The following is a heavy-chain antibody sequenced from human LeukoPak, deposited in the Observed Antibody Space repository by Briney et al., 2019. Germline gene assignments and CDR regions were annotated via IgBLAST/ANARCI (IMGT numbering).Heavy chain of an antibody. CDR1: GGSISGYY. D-gene: IGHD4/OR15-4a*01. V-gene: IGHV3-66*01. CDR3: ARDQVDYSAFDI. Sequence: ETLSLTCTVSGGSISGYYWSWVRQAPGKGLEWVSVIYSGGSTYYADSVKGRFTISRDNSKNTLYLQMNSLRAEDTAVYYCARDQVDYSAFDIWGQGTMVTVSS. J-gene: IGHJ3*02. CDR2: IYSGGST.